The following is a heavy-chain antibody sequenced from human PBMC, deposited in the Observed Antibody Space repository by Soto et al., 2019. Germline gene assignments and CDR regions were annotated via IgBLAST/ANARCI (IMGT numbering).Heavy chain of an antibody. Sequence: PGGSLRLCCAASGFSFSTYGMHWVRQAPGKGLEWVAFISNDGSNKYYADSVKGRFTISRDNSKNTLYLQMNSLRAEDTAVYYCAKDFGNYWAFDSGAQDTLAPVS. V-gene: IGHV3-30*18. D-gene: IGHD1-26*01. CDR2: ISNDGSNK. J-gene: IGHJ5*01. CDR3: AKDFGNYWAFDS. CDR1: GFSFSTYG.